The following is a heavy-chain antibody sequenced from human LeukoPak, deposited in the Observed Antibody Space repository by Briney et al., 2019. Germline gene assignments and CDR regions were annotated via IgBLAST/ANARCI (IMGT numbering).Heavy chain of an antibody. D-gene: IGHD3-22*01. J-gene: IGHJ4*02. CDR3: ASSPYYDTYQAFDY. CDR1: GGSISSSSYY. V-gene: IGHV4-39*07. CDR2: IYYSGST. Sequence: SETLSLTCTVSGGSISSSSYYWGWIRQPPGKGLEWIGSIYYSGSTYYNPSLKSRVTISVDTSKNQFSLKLSSVTAADTAVYYCASSPYYDTYQAFDYWGQGTLATVSS.